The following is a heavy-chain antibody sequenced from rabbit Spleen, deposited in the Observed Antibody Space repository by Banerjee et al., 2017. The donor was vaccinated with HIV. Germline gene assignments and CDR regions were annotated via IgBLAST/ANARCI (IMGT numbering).Heavy chain of an antibody. CDR3: GGRGSAYGYAYAL. V-gene: IGHV1S45*01. D-gene: IGHD6-1*01. CDR2: IYAHSSGST. Sequence: QQQLEESGGGLVKPEGSLTLTCTASGFSFSSSYWICWVRQAPGKGLEWIACIYAHSSGSTAYAGWAKGRFTTAKTSPPRVPLKMTSWTAADTAPYFCGGRGSAYGYAYALWAPAPLVPAS. CDR1: GFSFSSSYW. J-gene: IGHJ4*01.